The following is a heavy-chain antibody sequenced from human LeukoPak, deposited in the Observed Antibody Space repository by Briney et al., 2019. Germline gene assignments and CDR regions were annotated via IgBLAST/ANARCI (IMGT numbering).Heavy chain of an antibody. Sequence: SETLSLTCAVSGASISGSNYYWGWIRQPPGKGLEWIGSIYHNGVTFSNASLRSRLSISVDTSKNQFSLKLSSVTAADTAVYYCASTRSRAFDIWGQGTMVTVSS. CDR2: IYHNGVT. CDR1: GASISGSNYY. J-gene: IGHJ3*02. V-gene: IGHV4-39*07. D-gene: IGHD1-26*01. CDR3: ASTRSRAFDI.